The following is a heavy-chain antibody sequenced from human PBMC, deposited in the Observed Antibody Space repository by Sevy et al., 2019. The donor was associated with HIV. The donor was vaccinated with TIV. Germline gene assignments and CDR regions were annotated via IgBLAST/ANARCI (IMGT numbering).Heavy chain of an antibody. Sequence: GGSLRLSCTASGFTFGYYAMNWFRQAPGKGLEWIGFIRSKAYGGTTEYAASVKGRFTISRDDSKSIAYLQMNSLKTEDTAVYYCTRDLDAIGGVIVWGQGTLVTVSS. CDR2: IRSKAYGGTT. CDR3: TRDLDAIGGVIV. J-gene: IGHJ4*02. CDR1: GFTFGYYA. D-gene: IGHD3-16*02. V-gene: IGHV3-49*03.